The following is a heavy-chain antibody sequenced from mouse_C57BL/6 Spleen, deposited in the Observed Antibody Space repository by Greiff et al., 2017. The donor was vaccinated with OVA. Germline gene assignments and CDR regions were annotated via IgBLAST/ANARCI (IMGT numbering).Heavy chain of an antibody. D-gene: IGHD4-1*02. V-gene: IGHV1-26*01. J-gene: IGHJ4*01. Sequence: EVQLQQSGPELVKPGASVKISCKASGYTFTDYYMNWVKQSHGKSLEWIGDINPNNGGTSYNQKFKGKATLTVDKSSSTAYMELRSLTSEDSAVYYCASNWALYAMDYWGQGTSVTVSS. CDR2: INPNNGGT. CDR1: GYTFTDYY. CDR3: ASNWALYAMDY.